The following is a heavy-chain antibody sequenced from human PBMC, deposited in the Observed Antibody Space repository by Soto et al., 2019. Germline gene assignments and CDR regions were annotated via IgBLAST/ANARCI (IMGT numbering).Heavy chain of an antibody. CDR1: GGTFISYA. CDR2: IIPIFGTG. J-gene: IGHJ5*02. D-gene: IGHD2-15*01. Sequence: QVQLVQSGAEVKKPGSSVKVSCKASGGTFISYAISWVRQAPGQGLEWMGGIIPIFGTGNYAQKFQGRVTITADESTSTAYMGLSSLRSEDTAVYYCARARTSSCPVGCWFDPWGQGTLVTVSS. V-gene: IGHV1-69*12. CDR3: ARARTSSCPVGCWFDP.